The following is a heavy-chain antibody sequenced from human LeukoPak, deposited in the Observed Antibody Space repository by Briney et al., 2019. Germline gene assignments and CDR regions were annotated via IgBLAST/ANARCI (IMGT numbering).Heavy chain of an antibody. J-gene: IGHJ5*02. CDR3: ARDLSLDYYDSSGTSWFDP. V-gene: IGHV3-48*03. CDR2: ISSSGSTI. Sequence: TGGSLRLSCAASGFTFSSYEMNWVRQAPGKGLEWVSYISSSGSTIYYADSVKGRFTISRDNAKNSLYLQMNSLRAEDTAVYYCARDLSLDYYDSSGTSWFDPWGQGTLVTVSS. CDR1: GFTFSSYE. D-gene: IGHD3-22*01.